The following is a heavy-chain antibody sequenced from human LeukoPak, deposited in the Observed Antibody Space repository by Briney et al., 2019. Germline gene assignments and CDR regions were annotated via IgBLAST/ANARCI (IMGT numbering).Heavy chain of an antibody. Sequence: GGSLRLSCAASGFTFSSYGMHWVRQAPGKGLEWVAFIRYDGSNKYYADSVKGRFTISRDNSKNTLYLQMNSLRAEDTAVYYCAKVLLRLGDFTVYFDYWGQGTLVTVSS. J-gene: IGHJ4*02. CDR2: IRYDGSNK. V-gene: IGHV3-30*02. D-gene: IGHD3-16*01. CDR1: GFTFSSYG. CDR3: AKVLLRLGDFTVYFDY.